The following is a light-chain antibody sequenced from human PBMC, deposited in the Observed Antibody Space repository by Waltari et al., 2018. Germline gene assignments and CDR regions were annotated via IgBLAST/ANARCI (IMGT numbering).Light chain of an antibody. V-gene: IGKV4-1*01. CDR2: WAS. J-gene: IGKJ2*01. Sequence: DVVMTQSPDSLTVSLGERATINCTSSQPILHTSNNEISLTWYQPKPGQPPRLLIYWASSRASGVPDRFSGSGSGTDFTLTISSLQAEDGAVYYCQQYYTTPYTFGQGTKLEIK. CDR1: QPILHTSNNEIS. CDR3: QQYYTTPYT.